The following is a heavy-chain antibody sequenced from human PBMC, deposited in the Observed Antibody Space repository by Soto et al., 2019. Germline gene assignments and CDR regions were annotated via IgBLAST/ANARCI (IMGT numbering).Heavy chain of an antibody. CDR1: GYTFTSYG. CDR2: ISAYNGNT. D-gene: IGHD3-16*02. V-gene: IGHV1-18*01. Sequence: QVQLVQSGAEVKKPGASVKVSCKASGYTFTSYGISWVRQAPGQGLEWMGWISAYNGNTNYAQKLQGRVTMTTDTSTSTAYMELRSLRSDDTAVCYCARDAFYDYIWGSYRYDYWGQGTLVTVSS. J-gene: IGHJ4*02. CDR3: ARDAFYDYIWGSYRYDY.